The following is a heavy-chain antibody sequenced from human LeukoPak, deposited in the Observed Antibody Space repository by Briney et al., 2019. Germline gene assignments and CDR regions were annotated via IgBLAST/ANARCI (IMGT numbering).Heavy chain of an antibody. Sequence: GGSLRLSCVASGFTFSNTAMTWVRQAPGEGLQWVSLISTGGDFTMYADSVKGRFTISRDNSKNTLYLDMNSLRAEDTAVYYCARDSKRVFDYWGQGTLVTVSS. CDR1: GFTFSNTA. J-gene: IGHJ4*02. CDR3: ARDSKRVFDY. V-gene: IGHV3-23*01. CDR2: ISTGGDFT.